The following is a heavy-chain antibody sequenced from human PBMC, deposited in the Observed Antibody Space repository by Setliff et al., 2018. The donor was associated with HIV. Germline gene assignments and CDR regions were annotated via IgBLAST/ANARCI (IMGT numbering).Heavy chain of an antibody. J-gene: IGHJ4*02. V-gene: IGHV1-69-2*01. Sequence: ASVKVSCKGSGYPFPHFYIQWVQQAPGKGLAWMGLIDPEHGEAVYSEKFQGRIKITADTSSDTAFMELRSLKSDDTAMYYCALGTQLPIDSWGQGTPVTVSS. CDR3: ALGTQLPIDS. D-gene: IGHD3-16*01. CDR2: IDPEHGEA. CDR1: GYPFPHFY.